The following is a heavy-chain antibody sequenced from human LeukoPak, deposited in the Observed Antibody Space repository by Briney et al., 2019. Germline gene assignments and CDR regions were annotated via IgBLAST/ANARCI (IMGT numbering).Heavy chain of an antibody. CDR2: MHPNTGDT. J-gene: IGHJ4*02. CDR1: GYTFTDEY. Sequence: ASVKVSCKTSGYTFTDEYIHWVRQAPGHGLYCMGWMHPNTGDTVYVQKFQGRVSFNRDTSISTAYMELHRLRSDDTAVYYCVRHLTDPTSGDYWGQGTLVTVSS. V-gene: IGHV1-2*02. D-gene: IGHD1-14*01. CDR3: VRHLTDPTSGDY.